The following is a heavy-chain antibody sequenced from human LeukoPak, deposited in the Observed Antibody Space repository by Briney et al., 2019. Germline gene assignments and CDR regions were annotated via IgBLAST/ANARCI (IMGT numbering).Heavy chain of an antibody. CDR1: GFTSDHYG. CDR2: INWKGAST. D-gene: IGHD5-12*01. Sequence: GGSLRLSCSASGFTSDHYGMSWVRQAPGKGLEWVSGINWKGASTGYADSVKGRFTISRDSAKNSLYLQMNSLRGEDTALYYCARNYGGYDGTDFWGQGTLVTVSS. CDR3: ARNYGGYDGTDF. J-gene: IGHJ4*02. V-gene: IGHV3-20*04.